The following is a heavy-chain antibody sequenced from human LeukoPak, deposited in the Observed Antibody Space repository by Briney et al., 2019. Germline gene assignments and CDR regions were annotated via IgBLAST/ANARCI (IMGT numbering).Heavy chain of an antibody. D-gene: IGHD6-13*01. J-gene: IGHJ6*03. Sequence: SETLSLTCTVSGGSISSSSYYWGWIRQPPGKGLEWIGSIYYSGRTYYNPSLKSRVTISVDTSKNQFSLKLSSVTAADTAVYYCARVFSSSWYFEDYYYYMDVWGKGTTVTVSS. CDR3: ARVFSSSWYFEDYYYYMDV. V-gene: IGHV4-39*01. CDR1: GGSISSSSYY. CDR2: IYYSGRT.